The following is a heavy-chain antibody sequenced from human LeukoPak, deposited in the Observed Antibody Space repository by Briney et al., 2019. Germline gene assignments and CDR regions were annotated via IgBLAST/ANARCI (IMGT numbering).Heavy chain of an antibody. V-gene: IGHV1-69*04. CDR3: ARVFNGGISDYYFDY. D-gene: IGHD4-23*01. Sequence: SVKVSCKASGGTFSSYAISWVRQAPGQGLEWMGRIIPIFGIANYAQKFQGRVTITADKSTSTAYMELSSLRSEDTAVYYCARVFNGGISDYYFDYWGQGTLVTVSS. CDR1: GGTFSSYA. CDR2: IIPIFGIA. J-gene: IGHJ4*02.